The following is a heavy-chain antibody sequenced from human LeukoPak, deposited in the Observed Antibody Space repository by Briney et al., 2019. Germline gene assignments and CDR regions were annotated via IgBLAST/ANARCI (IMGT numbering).Heavy chain of an antibody. V-gene: IGHV1-2*06. CDR1: GYTFTGYY. CDR2: TNPNSGGT. D-gene: IGHD6-13*01. J-gene: IGHJ4*02. CDR3: ARKIAEAGTDY. Sequence: ASVKVSCKASGYTFTGYYMHWVRQAPGQGLEWMGRTNPNSGGTNYAQKFQGRVTMTRDTSISTAYMELSRLRSDDTAVYYCARKIAEAGTDYWGQGTLVTVSS.